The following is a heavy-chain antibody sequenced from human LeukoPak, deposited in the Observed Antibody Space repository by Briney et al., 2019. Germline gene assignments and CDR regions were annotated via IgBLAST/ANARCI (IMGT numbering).Heavy chain of an antibody. Sequence: SGGSLRLSCAASGFTFDDYAMHWVRHAPGKGLEWVSGISWNSGSIGYADSVKGRLSISRDNAKNSLYLQMNSLRAEDTALYYCAKDSYYDSSGQFDYWGQGTLVTVSS. V-gene: IGHV3-9*01. CDR3: AKDSYYDSSGQFDY. J-gene: IGHJ4*02. CDR2: ISWNSGSI. CDR1: GFTFDDYA. D-gene: IGHD3-22*01.